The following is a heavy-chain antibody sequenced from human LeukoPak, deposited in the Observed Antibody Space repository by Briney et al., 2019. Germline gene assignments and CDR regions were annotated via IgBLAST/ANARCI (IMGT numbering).Heavy chain of an antibody. CDR3: ARDQDPGAFDI. CDR2: MSAYNGKT. CDR1: SYTVTNYG. V-gene: IGHV1-18*01. J-gene: IGHJ3*02. Sequence: ASVNVSCKASSYTVTNYGISWVREAPGQGLEWMGWMSAYNGKTKYANNHQARVTMSTATDTNTANMELRSLRSDDTAVYYCARDQDPGAFDIWGQGTMVTVSS.